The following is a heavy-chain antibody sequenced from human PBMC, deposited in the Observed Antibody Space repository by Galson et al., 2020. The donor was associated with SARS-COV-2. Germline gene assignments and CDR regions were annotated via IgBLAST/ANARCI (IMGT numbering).Heavy chain of an antibody. CDR2: IVAGNGNT. D-gene: IGHD3-9*01. Sequence: SVKVSCKASGFTFTTSAMQWVRQAPGQRLEWIGWIVAGNGNTDYAPKFQDRVTITRDMSTTTAYMELSSLRSEDTAVYYCVAGTRFGNVFRYFDWLPADYWGQGTLVTVSS. CDR3: VAGTRFGNVFRYFDWLPADY. CDR1: GFTFTTSA. J-gene: IGHJ4*02. V-gene: IGHV1-58*02.